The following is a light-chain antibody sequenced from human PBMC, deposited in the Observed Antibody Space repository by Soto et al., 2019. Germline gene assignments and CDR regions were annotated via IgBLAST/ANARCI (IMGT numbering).Light chain of an antibody. V-gene: IGKV3-20*01. CDR3: QQYGSSPP. J-gene: IGKJ4*01. CDR2: GAS. Sequence: EIVLTQSPGTLSLSPGERATLSCRASQSVSSSYLAWYQQKPGQSPRLLIYGASSRATGIPDRFSGSGSGTDFTLTISRLEPEDCALYYCQQYGSSPPFGGGTKVESK. CDR1: QSVSSSY.